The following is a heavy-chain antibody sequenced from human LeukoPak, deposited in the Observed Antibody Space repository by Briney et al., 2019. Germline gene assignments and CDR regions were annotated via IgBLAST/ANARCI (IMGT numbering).Heavy chain of an antibody. Sequence: GGSLRLSCAASGFTVNNNYMNWVRQAPGKGLEWVSVIYSGGSTYYADSMKGRFTISRDNSKNTLYLQMNSLRAEDTAVYYCAKGPLRGTAAAIDYWGQGTLVTVSS. CDR2: IYSGGST. CDR1: GFTVNNNY. CDR3: AKGPLRGTAAAIDY. V-gene: IGHV3-53*01. D-gene: IGHD2-2*01. J-gene: IGHJ4*02.